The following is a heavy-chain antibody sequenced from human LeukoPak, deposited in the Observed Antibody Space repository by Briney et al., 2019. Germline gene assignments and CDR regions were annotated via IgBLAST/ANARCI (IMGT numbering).Heavy chain of an antibody. V-gene: IGHV4-38-2*02. J-gene: IGHJ5*02. CDR3: ARVTGDRATSRFDP. Sequence: SETLSLTCTVSGYSISSGYYWGWIRQPPGKGLEWIGSIYHSGSTYYNPSLKSRVTISVDTSKNQFSLKLSSVTAADTAVYYCARVTGDRATSRFDPWGQGTLVTVSS. CDR1: GYSISSGYY. D-gene: IGHD7-27*01. CDR2: IYHSGST.